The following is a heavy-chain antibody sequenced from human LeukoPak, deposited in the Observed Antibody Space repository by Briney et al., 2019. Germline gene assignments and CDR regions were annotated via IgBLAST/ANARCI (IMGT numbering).Heavy chain of an antibody. D-gene: IGHD4-23*01. Sequence: ASVKVSCKASGYIFTAYYIHWVRQAPGQGLEWMGWIIPNSGGTSYAQNLQGRVTMTSDTSISTAYMELTSLKFDDTAVYYCAREGGNGGFDYWAQGTLVTVSS. CDR3: AREGGNGGFDY. V-gene: IGHV1-2*02. CDR2: IIPNSGGT. J-gene: IGHJ4*02. CDR1: GYIFTAYY.